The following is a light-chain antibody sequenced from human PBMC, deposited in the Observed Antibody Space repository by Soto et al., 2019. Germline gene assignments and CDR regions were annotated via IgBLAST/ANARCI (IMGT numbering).Light chain of an antibody. CDR2: GAS. CDR1: QSVSSSY. Sequence: EIVLTQSPGTLSLSPGERATLSCRASQSVSSSYLAWYQQKPGQAPRLLIYGASSRATDIPDRVSGSGSGTDFTLTISRLEPEDFAVYYCQQYGSTPYTFGQGTKLEI. J-gene: IGKJ2*01. V-gene: IGKV3-20*01. CDR3: QQYGSTPYT.